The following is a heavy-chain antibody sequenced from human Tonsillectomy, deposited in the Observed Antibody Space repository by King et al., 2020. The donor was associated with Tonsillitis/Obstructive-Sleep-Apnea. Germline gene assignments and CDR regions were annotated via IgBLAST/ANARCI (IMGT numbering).Heavy chain of an antibody. CDR3: ATQQWLRFGGFTFDY. J-gene: IGHJ4*02. Sequence: QLVQSGYEVKKPGASVKVSCKVSGSTLTELAMHWVRQAPGKGLEWMGGFGPEDGETIYAQKFQGRVTMTEDTSTDTAYMELSSLRSEDTAVYYCATQQWLRFGGFTFDYWGQGTLVTVSS. CDR1: GSTLTELA. D-gene: IGHD5-12*01. V-gene: IGHV1-24*01. CDR2: FGPEDGET.